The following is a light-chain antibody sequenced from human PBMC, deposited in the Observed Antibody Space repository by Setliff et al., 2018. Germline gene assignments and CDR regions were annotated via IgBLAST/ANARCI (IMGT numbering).Light chain of an antibody. CDR3: STWDDSLGAVV. CDR1: SSNIGSRA. J-gene: IGLJ2*01. CDR2: QSV. V-gene: IGLV1-44*01. Sequence: QSVLTQPPSASGTPGQRATISCSGSSSNIGSRAVNWYQQLPGTAPKLLIYQSVQRPSGVPDRFSGSKSGTSASPAVIGLQSEDEADYYCSTWDDSLGAVVFGGGTKVTVL.